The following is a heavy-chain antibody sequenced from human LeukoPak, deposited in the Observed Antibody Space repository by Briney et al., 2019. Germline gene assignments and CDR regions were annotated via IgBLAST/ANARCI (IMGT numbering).Heavy chain of an antibody. CDR1: GFTFSSYW. D-gene: IGHD3-10*01. Sequence: GGSLRLSCAASGFTFSSYWMSWVRQAPGKGLEWVANIKQDGSEKYYMDSVKGRFTISRDNAKNSLYLQMNSLRADDTAVYYCARGRNYYGSGSYPLVDYYYYYMDVWGKGTTVTISS. CDR2: IKQDGSEK. J-gene: IGHJ6*03. V-gene: IGHV3-7*01. CDR3: ARGRNYYGSGSYPLVDYYYYYMDV.